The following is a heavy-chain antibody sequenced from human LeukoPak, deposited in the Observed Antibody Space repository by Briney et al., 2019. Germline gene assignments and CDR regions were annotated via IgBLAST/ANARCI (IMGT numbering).Heavy chain of an antibody. CDR1: GYTFTGYY. Sequence: ASVKVSCKASGYTFTGYYMHWVRQAPGQGLGWMGWINPNSGGTNYAQKFQGRVTMTRDTSISTAYMELSRLRSDDTAVYYCARDPTGSGWNDYWGQGTLVTVSS. D-gene: IGHD6-25*01. CDR2: INPNSGGT. CDR3: ARDPTGSGWNDY. V-gene: IGHV1-2*02. J-gene: IGHJ4*02.